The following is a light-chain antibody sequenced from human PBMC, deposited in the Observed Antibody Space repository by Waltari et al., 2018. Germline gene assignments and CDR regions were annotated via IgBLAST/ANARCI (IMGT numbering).Light chain of an antibody. CDR1: QSISTNY. J-gene: IGKJ2*01. V-gene: IGKV3-20*01. CDR2: GAS. CDR3: QQYGSSPRT. Sequence: EIVLTQSPGTLSLSPGERATLSCRASQSISTNYLAWYQQRPGQAPRLLIYGASSRPTGIPDRCSGSGSGTDFTLTISRLEPEDFVVYYCQQYGSSPRTFGQGTKLEIK.